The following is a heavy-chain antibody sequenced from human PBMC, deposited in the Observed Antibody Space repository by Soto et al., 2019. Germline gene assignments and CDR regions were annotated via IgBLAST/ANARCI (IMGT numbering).Heavy chain of an antibody. J-gene: IGHJ4*02. V-gene: IGHV4-30-4*01. CDR3: ARASMAATVTFDY. CDR1: GGPISRGNYY. Sequence: PSETLSLTCTVSGGPISRGNYYWSRLRHPPGKGLEWIGYIYYSGSTYYNPSLKSRVTISVDACKNQFSLKLSSVTAADTAVYYCARASMAATVTFDYWGQGTLVTVSS. D-gene: IGHD4-17*01. CDR2: IYYSGST.